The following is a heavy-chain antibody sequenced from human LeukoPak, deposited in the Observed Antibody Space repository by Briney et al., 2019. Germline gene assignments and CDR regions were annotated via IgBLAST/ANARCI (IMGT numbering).Heavy chain of an antibody. J-gene: IGHJ6*03. CDR2: IIPIFGTA. Sequence: SVKVSCKASGYTFTSYGISWVRQAPGQGLEWMGGIIPIFGTANYAQKFQGRVTITADESTSTAYMELSSLRSEDTAVYYCASSARYYDFWSGRRAFYYYYYMDVWGKGTTVTVSS. CDR3: ASSARYYDFWSGRRAFYYYYYMDV. D-gene: IGHD3-3*01. V-gene: IGHV1-69*13. CDR1: GYTFTSYG.